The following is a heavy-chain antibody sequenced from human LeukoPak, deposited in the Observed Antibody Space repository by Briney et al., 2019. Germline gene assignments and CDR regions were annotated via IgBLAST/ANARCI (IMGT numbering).Heavy chain of an antibody. CDR3: ARGYYDILTGSRPIDY. CDR2: IYYSGST. CDR1: GGSISSYY. D-gene: IGHD3-9*01. J-gene: IGHJ4*02. V-gene: IGHV4-59*08. Sequence: PSETLSLTCTVSGGSISSYYWSWIRQPPGKGLEWIGYIYYSGSTNYNPSLKSRVTISVDTSKNQFSLKLSSVTAADTAVYYCARGYYDILTGSRPIDYWGQGTLDTVSS.